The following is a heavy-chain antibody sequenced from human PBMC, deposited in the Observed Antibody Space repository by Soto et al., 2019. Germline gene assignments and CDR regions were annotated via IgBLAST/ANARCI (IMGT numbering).Heavy chain of an antibody. V-gene: IGHV4-34*01. J-gene: IGHJ3*02. CDR1: GGFVSSGSYY. CDR3: ARVERGTATTVVDAFDI. CDR2: MSHSGGT. D-gene: IGHD1-1*01. Sequence: QVQLQQWGAGLLKPSETLSLTCAVYGGFVSSGSYYWSWIRQPPGKGLEWIGEMSHSGGTHFNPFLRSRVNISGYTSKNQFSLKMSSVTAADTALYYCARVERGTATTVVDAFDIWGPGTMVTVSS.